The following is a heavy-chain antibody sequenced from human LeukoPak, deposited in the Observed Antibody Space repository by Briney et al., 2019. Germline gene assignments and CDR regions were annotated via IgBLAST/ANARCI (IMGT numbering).Heavy chain of an antibody. CDR2: INHSGST. CDR3: ALERGTTYAFDI. V-gene: IGHV4-34*01. Sequence: SETLSLTCAAYGGSFSGYYWSWIRQPPGKGLEWIGEINHSGSTNYNPSLKSRVTISVDTSKNQFSLKLSSVTAADTAVYYCALERGTTYAFDIWGQGTMVTVSS. J-gene: IGHJ3*02. D-gene: IGHD1-1*01. CDR1: GGSFSGYY.